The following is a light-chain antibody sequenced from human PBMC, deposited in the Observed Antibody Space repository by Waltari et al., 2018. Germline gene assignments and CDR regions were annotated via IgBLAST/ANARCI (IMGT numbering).Light chain of an antibody. J-gene: IGLJ1*01. V-gene: IGLV1-44*01. CDR3: GGWDNTLTGPYV. Sequence: QPALTQPPSVSGTPGQTVTISCSGSSSNIGSNTVNWYQVLPGSAPRLVIHNNNHGPSDVPARFSGSKSGTSASLAISGLQSEDEADYYCGGWDNTLTGPYVFGSGTKVIVL. CDR1: SSNIGSNT. CDR2: NNN.